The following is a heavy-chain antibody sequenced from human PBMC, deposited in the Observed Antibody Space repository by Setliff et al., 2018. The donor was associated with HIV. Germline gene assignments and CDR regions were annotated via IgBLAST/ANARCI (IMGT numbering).Heavy chain of an antibody. J-gene: IGHJ6*03. CDR1: GGSISSYY. CDR2: IYTSGST. D-gene: IGHD3-9*01. V-gene: IGHV4-4*09. Sequence: PSETLSLTCTVSGGSISSYYWRWIRQPPGKGLEWIGYIYTSGSTNYNPSLKSRVTISVDTSKNQFSLKLSSVTAADTAVYYCASHQHNFTGYYYYYYYMAVWGRGTMVTVSS. CDR3: ASHQHNFTGYYYYYYYMAV.